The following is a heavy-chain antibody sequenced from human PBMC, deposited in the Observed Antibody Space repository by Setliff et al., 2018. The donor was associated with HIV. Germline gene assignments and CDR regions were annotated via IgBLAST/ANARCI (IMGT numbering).Heavy chain of an antibody. V-gene: IGHV4-59*03. Sequence: PSETLSLTCSVSGGSISRDYWTWIRQPPGKGLEWVGYVTYSGTTKYSPSLNSRVTISIDTSKNQFSLKLRPATAADTAIYYCAARVLSDAFDVWGQGAMVTVSS. CDR2: VTYSGTT. CDR1: GGSISRDY. J-gene: IGHJ3*01. CDR3: AARVLSDAFDV.